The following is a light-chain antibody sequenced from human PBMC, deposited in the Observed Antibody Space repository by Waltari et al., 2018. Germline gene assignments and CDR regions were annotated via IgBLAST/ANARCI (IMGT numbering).Light chain of an antibody. CDR3: SSYTYGGPWV. CDR1: SSDVWSSYL. Sequence: SALTQPASVSASPGQSITISCPGNSSDVWSSYLFAWYQQHPGKAPHLLIYEVDKRPSGVSYRFSGSTSGNAASLTISGLQAEDEAHYFCSSYTYGGPWVFGGGTLLTVL. CDR2: EVD. V-gene: IGLV2-23*02. J-gene: IGLJ2*01.